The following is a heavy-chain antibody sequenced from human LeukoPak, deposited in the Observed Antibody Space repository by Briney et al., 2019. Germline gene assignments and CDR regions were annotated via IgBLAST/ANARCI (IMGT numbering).Heavy chain of an antibody. D-gene: IGHD2/OR15-2a*01. Sequence: SVKVSCKASGGAFSSYAISWVRQAPGQGLEWMGGIIPIFGTANYAQKFQGRVTITADESTSTAYMELSSLRSEDTAVYYCARGVLVGYYYYGMDVWGQGTTVTVSS. J-gene: IGHJ6*02. CDR2: IIPIFGTA. CDR3: ARGVLVGYYYYGMDV. V-gene: IGHV1-69*13. CDR1: GGAFSSYA.